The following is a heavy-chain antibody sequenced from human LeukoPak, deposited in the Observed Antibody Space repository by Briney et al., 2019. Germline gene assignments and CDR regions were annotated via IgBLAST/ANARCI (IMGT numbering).Heavy chain of an antibody. J-gene: IGHJ5*02. D-gene: IGHD2-15*01. V-gene: IGHV4-39*01. CDR3: ARRRYCSGGSCYVAWFDP. Sequence: PSETLSLTCTVSGGSISSSSYYWGWIRQPPGKGLEWIGSIYYSGSTYYNPSLKSRVTISVDTSKNQFSLKLSSVTAADTAVYYCARRRYCSGGSCYVAWFDPWGQGTLATVSS. CDR1: GGSISSSSYY. CDR2: IYYSGST.